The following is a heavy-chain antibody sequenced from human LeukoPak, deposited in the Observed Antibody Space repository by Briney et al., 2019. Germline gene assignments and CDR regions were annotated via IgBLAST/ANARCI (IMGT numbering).Heavy chain of an antibody. V-gene: IGHV4-59*01. CDR3: ARKQGYNRPNFDS. Sequence: SETLSLTCTVSGGSISSYYWSWIRQPPGKGLEWIGHIYYSGSTNYNPSLKSRVTISVDTPENQFSLKLSSVTAADTAVYYCARKQGYNRPNFDSWGQGTLVTVSS. CDR2: IYYSGST. D-gene: IGHD5-24*01. J-gene: IGHJ4*02. CDR1: GGSISSYY.